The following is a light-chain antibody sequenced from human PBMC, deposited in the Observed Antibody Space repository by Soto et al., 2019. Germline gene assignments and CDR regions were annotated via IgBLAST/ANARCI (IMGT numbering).Light chain of an antibody. CDR3: EQYSSSFT. CDR1: QSVSSSY. CDR2: GAS. J-gene: IGKJ3*01. Sequence: EIVLTQSPGTLSLSPGERATLSCRASQSVSSSYLAWYQQKPGQAPRLLMYGASSRATGIPDRFSGSGCGTDFTLASNRLEPEDFAVYYCEQYSSSFTFGPGTTVDIK. V-gene: IGKV3-20*01.